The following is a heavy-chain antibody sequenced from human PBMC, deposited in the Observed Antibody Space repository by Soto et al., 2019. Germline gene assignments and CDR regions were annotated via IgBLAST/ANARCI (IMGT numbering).Heavy chain of an antibody. CDR2: ISGGGDNT. CDR3: AKERLARGFDH. J-gene: IGHJ4*02. Sequence: EVQLLDSGGGLVQPGGSLRLSCEASGFTFSNYAMNWVRQAPGKGLEWVLGISGGGDNTYYADSVKGRFTISRDNSKNTVLLQMNSLRAEDTAVYYCAKERLARGFDHWGQGTLVTVSS. V-gene: IGHV3-23*01. CDR1: GFTFSNYA.